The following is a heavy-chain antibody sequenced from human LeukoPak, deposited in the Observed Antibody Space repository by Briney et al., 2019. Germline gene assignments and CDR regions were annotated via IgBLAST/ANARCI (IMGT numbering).Heavy chain of an antibody. CDR3: ARDGYYYYGSFHY. Sequence: SETLPLTCAVSGYSISNGYFWAWIRQSPGKGLEWIGSISHSGSTYSKSSLKSRVIISVDTSNNQFSLKLTSVTAADTATYYCARDGYYYYGSFHYWGQGMRVAVSS. CDR1: GYSISNGYF. D-gene: IGHD3-16*01. J-gene: IGHJ4*02. V-gene: IGHV4-38-2*02. CDR2: ISHSGST.